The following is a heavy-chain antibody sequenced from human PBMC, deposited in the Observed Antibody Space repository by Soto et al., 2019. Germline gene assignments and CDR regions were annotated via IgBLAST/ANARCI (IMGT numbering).Heavy chain of an antibody. CDR1: GASVRSDNYF. V-gene: IGHV4-61*01. CDR3: ATRILFRPLDY. J-gene: IGHJ4*02. CDR2: ISYSGTTNSDSGRT. Sequence: SSETLSLTCTVSGASVRSDNYFWVWIRQPPGKGLECIGYISYSGTTNSDSGRTSYNPSLKSRVTISVDTSKNQFSLKLNSATAADTAVYYCATRILFRPLDYWGQGALVTVSS.